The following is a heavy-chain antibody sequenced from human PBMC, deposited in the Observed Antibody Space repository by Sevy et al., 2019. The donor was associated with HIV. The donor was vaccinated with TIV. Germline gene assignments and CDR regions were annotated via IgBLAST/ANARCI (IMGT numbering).Heavy chain of an antibody. CDR2: IWYVGINK. D-gene: IGHD3-10*01. CDR1: GFAFSTYG. V-gene: IGHV3-33*01. Sequence: GGSLRLSCTASGFAFSTYGMHWVRQAPGKGLEWVAIIWYVGINKDYAEQVKGRFTISRENSKNTLYRQMNSLRVDDMAVYYCARERGSSGIDNWGQGTLVTVSS. CDR3: ARERGSSGIDN. J-gene: IGHJ4*01.